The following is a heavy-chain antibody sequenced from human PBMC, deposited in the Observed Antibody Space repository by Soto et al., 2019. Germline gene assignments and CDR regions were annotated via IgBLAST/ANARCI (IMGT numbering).Heavy chain of an antibody. CDR1: GFTFSSYW. CDR2: INSDGSST. J-gene: IGHJ4*02. CDR3: ARERTSMIVVGTTDY. D-gene: IGHD3-22*01. Sequence: EVQLVESGGGLVQPGGSLRLSCAASGFTFSSYWMHWVRQAPGKGLVWVSRINSDGSSTSYADSVKGRFTISRDNAKNTLYLQMNSLRAEDTAVYYSARERTSMIVVGTTDYWGQGTLVTVSS. V-gene: IGHV3-74*01.